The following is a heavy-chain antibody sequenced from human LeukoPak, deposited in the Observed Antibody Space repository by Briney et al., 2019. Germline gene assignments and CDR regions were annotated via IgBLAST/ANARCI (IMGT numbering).Heavy chain of an antibody. D-gene: IGHD6-25*01. CDR1: GFTFSSYV. CDR2: ITGNSDST. Sequence: GGSLRLSCAASGFTFSSYVMSWVRQAPGKGLEWVSAITGNSDSTYYADSVKGRFTISRDNSKNTLYLQMNSLRVEDTAVYFCAKGSSSARPYYCDDWGQGTLVTVSS. CDR3: AKGSSSARPYYCDD. J-gene: IGHJ4*02. V-gene: IGHV3-23*01.